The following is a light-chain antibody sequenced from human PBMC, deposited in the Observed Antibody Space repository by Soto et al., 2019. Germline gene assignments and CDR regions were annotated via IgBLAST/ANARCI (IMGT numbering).Light chain of an antibody. Sequence: SYELTQPLSVSVALGQTARITCGGNNIGSKNVHWYQQKPGQAPVLVIYRDSNRPSGIPERFSGSNSGNTATLTISRAQAGDEADCYCQVWDSSTARVFGGGTQLTVL. CDR2: RDS. J-gene: IGLJ3*02. CDR3: QVWDSSTARV. V-gene: IGLV3-9*01. CDR1: NIGSKN.